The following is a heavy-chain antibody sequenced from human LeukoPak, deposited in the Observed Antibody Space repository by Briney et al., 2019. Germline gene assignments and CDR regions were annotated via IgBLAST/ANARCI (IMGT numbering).Heavy chain of an antibody. CDR3: ARVVGEMTTVTHDAFDI. CDR2: ISSSSSPI. Sequence: GGSLRLSCAASGFTFSTYSMNWVRQAPGKGLEWVSYISSSSSPIYYADSVKGRFTISRDNAKNSLYLQMNSLRAEDTAVYYCARVVGEMTTVTHDAFDIWGQGTMVTVSS. CDR1: GFTFSTYS. V-gene: IGHV3-48*01. D-gene: IGHD4-17*01. J-gene: IGHJ3*02.